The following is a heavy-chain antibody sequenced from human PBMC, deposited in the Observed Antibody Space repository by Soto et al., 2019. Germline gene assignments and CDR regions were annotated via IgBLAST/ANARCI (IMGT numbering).Heavy chain of an antibody. Sequence: GGSVRLSCAASGFTFSSYAMSWVRQAPGKGLEWVSAISGSGGSTYYADSVKGRFTISRDNSKNTLYLQMNSLRAEDTAVYYCAKDPLYYYDSSGYEYFDYWGQG. J-gene: IGHJ4*02. CDR1: GFTFSSYA. V-gene: IGHV3-23*01. D-gene: IGHD3-22*01. CDR3: AKDPLYYYDSSGYEYFDY. CDR2: ISGSGGST.